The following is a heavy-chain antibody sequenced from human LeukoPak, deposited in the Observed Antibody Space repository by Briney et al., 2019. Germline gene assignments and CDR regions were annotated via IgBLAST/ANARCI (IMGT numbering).Heavy chain of an antibody. V-gene: IGHV4-30-4*07. J-gene: IGHJ5*02. CDR2: VQYSGST. D-gene: IGHD3-10*01. CDR3: ARRHDYYYGSGSHNNWFDP. Sequence: PSQTLSLTCAVSGDSVNSGGFSWSWIRQPPVKELEWLGYVQYSGSTYYNPSLKSRVNILVDTSKKQFSLKVSSVTAADTAVYYCARRHDYYYGSGSHNNWFDPWGQGSLVTVSS. CDR1: GDSVNSGGFS.